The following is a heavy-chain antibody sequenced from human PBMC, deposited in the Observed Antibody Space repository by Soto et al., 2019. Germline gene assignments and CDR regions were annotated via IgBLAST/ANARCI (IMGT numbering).Heavy chain of an antibody. Sequence: ASVKVSCKASGGTFSSYAISWVRQAPGQGLEWMGGIIPIFGTANYAQKFQGRVTITADESTSTAYMELSSLRSEDTAVYYCARVVVPAAIPPYYYYSGMDVWGQGTTVTVSS. D-gene: IGHD2-2*01. CDR3: ARVVVPAAIPPYYYYSGMDV. V-gene: IGHV1-69*13. J-gene: IGHJ6*02. CDR1: GGTFSSYA. CDR2: IIPIFGTA.